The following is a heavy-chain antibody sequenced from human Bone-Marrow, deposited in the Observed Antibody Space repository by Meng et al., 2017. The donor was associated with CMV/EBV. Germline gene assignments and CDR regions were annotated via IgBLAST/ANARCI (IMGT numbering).Heavy chain of an antibody. CDR3: AKDSIGLGAFDI. V-gene: IGHV3-23*03. J-gene: IGHJ3*02. D-gene: IGHD7-27*01. Sequence: AASGFTFSSYAMSWVRQAPGKGLEWVSVIYSGGSSTYYADSVKGRFTISRDNSKNTLYLQMNSLRAEDTAVYYCAKDSIGLGAFDIWGQGTMVTVSS. CDR2: IYSGGSST. CDR1: GFTFSSYA.